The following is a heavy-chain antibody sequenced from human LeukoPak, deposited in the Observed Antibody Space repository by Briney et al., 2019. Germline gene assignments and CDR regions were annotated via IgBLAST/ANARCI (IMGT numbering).Heavy chain of an antibody. CDR3: AKANWGGDYYFYYGLTS. D-gene: IGHD7-27*01. J-gene: IGHJ6*02. CDR2: ISGSGGTT. Sequence: GGSLRLSCAASGFTFNTYAMSWVRQAPGKGLEWVSVISGSGGTTYYADSVKGRFTISRDSSKNTLYLQMNSLRADDTAVYYCAKANWGGDYYFYYGLTSGAKGPRSPSP. V-gene: IGHV3-23*01. CDR1: GFTFNTYA.